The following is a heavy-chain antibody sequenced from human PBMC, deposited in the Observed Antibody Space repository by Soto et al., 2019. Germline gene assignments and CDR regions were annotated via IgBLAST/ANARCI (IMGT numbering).Heavy chain of an antibody. CDR3: ARASIHGSSWYFWFDP. J-gene: IGHJ5*01. D-gene: IGHD6-13*01. V-gene: IGHV1-69*01. CDR2: IIPMFGTT. CDR1: GGTFSRYA. Sequence: KVSCKASGGTFSRYAINWVRQAPGQGLEWMGGIIPMFGTTNYAQKFKGRVTITADESTSTVYMELNTLRSEDAAVYYCARASIHGSSWYFWFDPWGQGTLVTVSS.